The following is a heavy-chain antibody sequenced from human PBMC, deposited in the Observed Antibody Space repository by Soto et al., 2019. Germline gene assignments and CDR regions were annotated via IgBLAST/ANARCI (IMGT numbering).Heavy chain of an antibody. D-gene: IGHD3-16*01. CDR1: GDSISSDDYY. Sequence: SETLSLTCTVSGDSISSDDYYWSWIRQPPGKGLEWIGYIYYSGSTYYNPSLKSRVTISIDTSKNQFSLKLSSVTAADTAVYFGARSSGGYFDHWGQGTLVTVSS. CDR2: IYYSGST. J-gene: IGHJ4*02. CDR3: ARSSGGYFDH. V-gene: IGHV4-30-4*01.